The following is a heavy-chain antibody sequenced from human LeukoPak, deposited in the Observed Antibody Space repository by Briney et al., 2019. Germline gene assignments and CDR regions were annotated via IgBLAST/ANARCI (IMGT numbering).Heavy chain of an antibody. D-gene: IGHD1-26*01. J-gene: IGHJ3*02. Sequence: SSVKVSCKPSGHTFTRYGIRWVLHASGHGLESMGWIRAYNGNTNYAQKLQGRVTMTTDTSTSTAYMELRSLRSDDTAVYYCARDWSIVGATQHAFDIWGQGTMVTVSS. V-gene: IGHV1-18*01. CDR1: GHTFTRYG. CDR3: ARDWSIVGATQHAFDI. CDR2: IRAYNGNT.